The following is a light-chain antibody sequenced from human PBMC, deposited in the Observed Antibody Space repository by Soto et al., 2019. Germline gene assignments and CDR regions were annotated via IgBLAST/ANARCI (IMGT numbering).Light chain of an antibody. J-gene: IGKJ5*01. CDR3: QQAKRFPLT. Sequence: MQKSQSPSSVSSSVAHRFTNTGGASQDLTYWLAWYQQRPGKAPKCLIYAASILQSGVPSRFSGSGFGPNSTLTITRLQPEDSATYFCQQAKRFPLTFGQGTRLEIK. V-gene: IGKV1-12*01. CDR1: QDLTYW. CDR2: AAS.